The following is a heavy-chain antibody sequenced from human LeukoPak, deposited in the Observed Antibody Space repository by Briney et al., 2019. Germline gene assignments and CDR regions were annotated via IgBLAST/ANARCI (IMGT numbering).Heavy chain of an antibody. Sequence: ASVKVSCKASGYTFTGYYMHWVRQAPGQGLEWMGWINPNSGGTNYAQKFQGRVTMTRDTSISTAYMELSRLRSDDTAVYYCARDGPLTVAAAGTGGFDYWGQGTLVTVSS. D-gene: IGHD6-13*01. J-gene: IGHJ4*02. CDR1: GYTFTGYY. CDR3: ARDGPLTVAAAGTGGFDY. CDR2: INPNSGGT. V-gene: IGHV1-2*02.